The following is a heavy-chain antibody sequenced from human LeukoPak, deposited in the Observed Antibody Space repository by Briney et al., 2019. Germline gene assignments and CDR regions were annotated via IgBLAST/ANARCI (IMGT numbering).Heavy chain of an antibody. D-gene: IGHD3-22*01. CDR1: GFTFSRSS. CDR3: ATGGVHYYDTSADY. J-gene: IGHJ4*02. V-gene: IGHV3-21*01. Sequence: GGSLRLSCAASGFTFSRSSMNWVRQAPGEGLEWVSSITTSSSYIYYTDSVKGRFTISRDNAKNSLYLQMNSLRGEDTAVYYCATGGVHYYDTSADYWGQGSLVTVSS. CDR2: ITTSSSYI.